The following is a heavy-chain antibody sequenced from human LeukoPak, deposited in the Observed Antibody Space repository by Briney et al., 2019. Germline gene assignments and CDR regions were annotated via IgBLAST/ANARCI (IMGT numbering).Heavy chain of an antibody. CDR3: ARDSADFWSGYDV. CDR2: ISSSSSSI. Sequence: PGGSLRLSCAASGFTFSSYTMNRVRQAPGKGLEWVSSISSSSSSIYYADSMKGRFTISRDNAKNSLFLQMNSLRAEDTAVYFCARDSADFWSGYDVWGQGTMVTVSS. CDR1: GFTFSSYT. V-gene: IGHV3-21*01. J-gene: IGHJ3*01. D-gene: IGHD3-3*01.